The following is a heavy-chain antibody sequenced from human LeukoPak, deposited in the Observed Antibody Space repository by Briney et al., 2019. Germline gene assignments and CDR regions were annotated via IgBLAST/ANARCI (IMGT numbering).Heavy chain of an antibody. V-gene: IGHV3-30*02. Sequence: PGGSLRLSCGASGFTFSSYGMHWVRQAPGKGLEWVSFIRYDGTNKYYADSVKGRFTISRDSSKDTLYLQMNSLRAEDTAVYYCARLRRSRLAEFDYWGQGTLVTVSS. CDR1: GFTFSSYG. CDR2: IRYDGTNK. J-gene: IGHJ4*02. CDR3: ARLRRSRLAEFDY. D-gene: IGHD4-17*01.